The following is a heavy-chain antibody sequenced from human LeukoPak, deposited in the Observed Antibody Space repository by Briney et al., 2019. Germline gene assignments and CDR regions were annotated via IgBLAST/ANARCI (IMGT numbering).Heavy chain of an antibody. CDR1: GGSISSGDYY. V-gene: IGHV4-39*01. CDR3: ARQRGYHYDSTTNRFSDL. J-gene: IGHJ5*02. D-gene: IGHD3-22*01. CDR2: IYYSGIT. Sequence: SETLSLTCTVSGGSISSGDYYWSWIRQPPGKGLEWIGSIYYSGITYYNPSLKSRVTISVDTSKNQFSLKLNSVTAADTAVYYCARQRGYHYDSTTNRFSDLWGQGTRVTVSS.